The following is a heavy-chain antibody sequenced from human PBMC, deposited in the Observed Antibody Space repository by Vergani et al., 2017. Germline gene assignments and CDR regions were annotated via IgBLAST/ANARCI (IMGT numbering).Heavy chain of an antibody. CDR1: GYTFSNYG. CDR3: VRDPGLVGYCTRTSCLFDY. D-gene: IGHD2-2*01. V-gene: IGHV1-18*01. CDR2: ISVHNGNT. Sequence: QVQLVQSGAEVKKPGASVKVSCKASGYTFSNYGITWVRQAPGQGLEWMGWISVHNGNTNYAQKVQGRVTMTTDTATSTAYMELRSLRSDDTAVYYCVRDPGLVGYCTRTSCLFDYWGQGTLVTVSS. J-gene: IGHJ4*02.